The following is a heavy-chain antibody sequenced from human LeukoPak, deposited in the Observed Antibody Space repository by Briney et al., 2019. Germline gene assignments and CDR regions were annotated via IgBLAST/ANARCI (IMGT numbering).Heavy chain of an antibody. J-gene: IGHJ4*02. Sequence: PGRSLRLSCAASGFTFRSYAMHWVRQAPGKGLEWVAVISYDGSNKYYADSVKGRFTISRDTSKNTLFLQMNSLRAEDTAVYYCARGRAFVYGDTRGVFSDYWGQGTLVTVSS. CDR3: ARGRAFVYGDTRGVFSDY. D-gene: IGHD4-17*01. V-gene: IGHV3-30-3*01. CDR2: ISYDGSNK. CDR1: GFTFRSYA.